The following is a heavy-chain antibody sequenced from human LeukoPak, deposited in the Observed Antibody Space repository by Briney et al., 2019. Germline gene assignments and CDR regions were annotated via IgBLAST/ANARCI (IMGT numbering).Heavy chain of an antibody. Sequence: GASVKVSCKASGYTFTSYYMHWVRQAPGQGLEWMGIINPSGGSTSYAQKFQGRVTMTRDTSTSTVYMELSSLRSEDTAVYYCARVRGPYDSSGYYVPDFDYWGQGTLVTVSS. CDR1: GYTFTSYY. V-gene: IGHV1-46*01. CDR3: ARVRGPYDSSGYYVPDFDY. D-gene: IGHD3-22*01. CDR2: INPSGGST. J-gene: IGHJ4*02.